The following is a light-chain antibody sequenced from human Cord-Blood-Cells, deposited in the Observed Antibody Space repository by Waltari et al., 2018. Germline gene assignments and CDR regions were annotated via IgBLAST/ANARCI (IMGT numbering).Light chain of an antibody. Sequence: QSALTQPASVSGSPGQSIPIPCTGTSSAVGGYNYVSWYQQHPGKAPKLMIYDVSNRPSGVSNRFSGSKSGNTASLTISGLQAEDEADYYCSSYTSSSTPVVFGGGTKLTVL. CDR1: SSAVGGYNY. V-gene: IGLV2-14*01. CDR3: SSYTSSSTPVV. CDR2: DVS. J-gene: IGLJ2*01.